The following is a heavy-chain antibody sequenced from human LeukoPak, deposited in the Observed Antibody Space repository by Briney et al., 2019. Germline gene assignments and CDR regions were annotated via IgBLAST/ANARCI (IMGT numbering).Heavy chain of an antibody. CDR1: GFTVSSNY. D-gene: IGHD2-21*02. V-gene: IGHV3-66*01. Sequence: GGSLRLSCAASGFTVSSNYTSWVRQAPGKGLEWVSVIYSGGNTYYADSVKVRFTISRDNSKNTLYLQMNSLRAEDTAVYYCAGSLAYCGGDCRLGDYWGQGTLVTVSS. CDR3: AGSLAYCGGDCRLGDY. J-gene: IGHJ4*02. CDR2: IYSGGNT.